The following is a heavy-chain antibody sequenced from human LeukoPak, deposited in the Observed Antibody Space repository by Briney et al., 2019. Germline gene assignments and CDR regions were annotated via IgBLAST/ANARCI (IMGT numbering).Heavy chain of an antibody. CDR2: INTNTGNP. V-gene: IGHV7-4-1*02. Sequence: GASVKVSCKASGYTFTSYAMNWVRQAPGQGLEWMGWINTNTGNPTYAQGFTGRFVFSLDTSVSTAYLQISSLKAEDTAVYYCAGAYSSGWYTTNTFDYWGQGTLVTVSS. J-gene: IGHJ4*02. CDR3: AGAYSSGWYTTNTFDY. CDR1: GYTFTSYA. D-gene: IGHD6-19*01.